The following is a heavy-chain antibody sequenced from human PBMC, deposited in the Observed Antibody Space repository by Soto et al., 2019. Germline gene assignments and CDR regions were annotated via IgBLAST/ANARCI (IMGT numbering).Heavy chain of an antibody. CDR2: ISYDGSNK. CDR3: AKEGPYGSGSTDLDY. V-gene: IGHV3-30*18. Sequence: GGSLRLSCAASGFTFSSYGMHWVRQAPGKGLEWVAVISYDGSNKYYADSVKGRFTISRDNSKNTLYPQMNSLRAEDTAVYYCAKEGPYGSGSTDLDYWGQGTLVTVSS. D-gene: IGHD3-10*01. CDR1: GFTFSSYG. J-gene: IGHJ4*02.